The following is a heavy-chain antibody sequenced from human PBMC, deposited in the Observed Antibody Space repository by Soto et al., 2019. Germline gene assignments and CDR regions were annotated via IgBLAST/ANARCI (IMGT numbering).Heavy chain of an antibody. CDR2: IIDSGGST. V-gene: IGHV3-23*01. CDR1: GFTLSTYS. J-gene: IGHJ6*02. CDR3: AKGRSYYYYYGVDV. Sequence: GGSLRLSCAASGFTLSTYSMNWVRQAPGKGLEWVSDIIDSGGSTYYADSVKGRFTISRDNSKSTLYLQMNSLRAEDTALYYCAKGRSYYYYYGVDVWGQGTTVTVSS.